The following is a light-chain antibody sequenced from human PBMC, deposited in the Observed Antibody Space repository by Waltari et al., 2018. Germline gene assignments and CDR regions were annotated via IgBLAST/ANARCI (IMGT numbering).Light chain of an antibody. CDR3: MQNLYLRT. V-gene: IGKV2D-29*01. Sequence: IVMTQTPLSLSVTHGQPASISCKSSQSLLHSNGKTYLFWYLQKPGQNPQPLIHEVSNRFSGVPDRFSGSGSGTDFILKISRVEAEDVGVYYCMQNLYLRTFGQGTKVEIK. CDR2: EVS. J-gene: IGKJ1*01. CDR1: QSLLHSNGKTY.